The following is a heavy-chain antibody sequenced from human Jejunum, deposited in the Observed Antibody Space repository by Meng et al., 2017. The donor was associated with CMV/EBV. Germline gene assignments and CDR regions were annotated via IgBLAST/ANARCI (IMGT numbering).Heavy chain of an antibody. CDR1: GGSLYGYY. Sequence: GGSLYGYYVRWIRQAPGKGLEWIGEIHLSGRTNYSPSLKSRVTISVDTSKSQFSLKLNSLTTTDTAVYYCARYTWEVHPYYGFDVWGQGTTVTVSS. J-gene: IGHJ6*02. CDR2: IHLSGRT. D-gene: IGHD1-26*01. CDR3: ARYTWEVHPYYGFDV. V-gene: IGHV4-34*01.